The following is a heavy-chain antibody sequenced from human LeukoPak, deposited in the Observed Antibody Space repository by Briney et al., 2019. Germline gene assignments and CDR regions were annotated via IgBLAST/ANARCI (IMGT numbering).Heavy chain of an antibody. V-gene: IGHV1-2*02. CDR2: INPNSGGT. CDR1: GYTFTSYG. D-gene: IGHD7-27*01. CDR3: AKNTGGILTGGGY. J-gene: IGHJ4*02. Sequence: ASVKVSCKASGYTFTSYGISWVRQAPGQGLEWMGWINPNSGGTDYEQKFQGRVTMTRDTSISTAYMELSSLRSDDTAVYYCAKNTGGILTGGGYWGQGTLVTVSS.